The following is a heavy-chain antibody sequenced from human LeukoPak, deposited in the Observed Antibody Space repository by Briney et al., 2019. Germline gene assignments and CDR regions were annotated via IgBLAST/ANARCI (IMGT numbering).Heavy chain of an antibody. CDR1: GFTFSSYG. CDR3: AKERAAAIEGYFDY. V-gene: IGHV3-33*06. Sequence: PGGSLRLSCAASGFTFSSYGMHWVRQAPGKGLEWVAVIWYDGSKKIYADSVKGRFTISRDNSKNTLYLQMNSLRAEDTAVYYCAKERAAAIEGYFDYWGQGTLVTVSS. CDR2: IWYDGSKK. D-gene: IGHD6-13*01. J-gene: IGHJ4*02.